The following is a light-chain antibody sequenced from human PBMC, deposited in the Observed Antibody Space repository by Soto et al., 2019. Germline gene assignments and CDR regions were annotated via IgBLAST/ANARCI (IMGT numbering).Light chain of an antibody. V-gene: IGLV2-14*01. Sequence: QSVLTQPASGSGSPGQSITISCTGASSDVGLYDFVSWYQQHSGKAPKLLIYEVTYRPSGVSSRFSGSKSGNTASLTISGLQAEDEADYYCNSYTRFSTYVFGTGTKVTVL. CDR1: SSDVGLYDF. CDR2: EVT. J-gene: IGLJ1*01. CDR3: NSYTRFSTYV.